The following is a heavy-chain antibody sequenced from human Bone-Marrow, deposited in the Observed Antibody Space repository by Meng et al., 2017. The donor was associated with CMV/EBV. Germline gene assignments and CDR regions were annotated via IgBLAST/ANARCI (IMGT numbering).Heavy chain of an antibody. Sequence: GESLKISCAASGFTFSSYGMHWVRQAPGKGLEWVAFIRYDGSNKYYADSVKGRFTISRDNYKNTLYLQMNSLRAEDTAVYYCARNGFGYYYDSSGYHWGQGTLVTVS. CDR1: GFTFSSYG. V-gene: IGHV3-30*02. CDR3: ARNGFGYYYDSSGYH. CDR2: IRYDGSNK. J-gene: IGHJ4*02. D-gene: IGHD3-22*01.